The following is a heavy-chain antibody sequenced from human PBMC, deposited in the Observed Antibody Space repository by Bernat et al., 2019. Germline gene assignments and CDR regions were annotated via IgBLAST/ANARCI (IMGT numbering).Heavy chain of an antibody. D-gene: IGHD6-19*01. CDR3: ARDGFSAVAGNKRSFDY. V-gene: IGHV6-1*01. CDR1: GYSVSSNSAA. CDR2: TYYRSKWYN. J-gene: IGHJ4*02. Sequence: QVQLQQSGPGLVKPSQTLSLTCAISGYSVSSNSAAWNWTRQSPSRGLEWLGRTYYRSKWYNDYAVSVKRRITINPDTSKNQFSLQLNSVTPEDTSVYYCARDGFSAVAGNKRSFDYWGQGTLVTVSS.